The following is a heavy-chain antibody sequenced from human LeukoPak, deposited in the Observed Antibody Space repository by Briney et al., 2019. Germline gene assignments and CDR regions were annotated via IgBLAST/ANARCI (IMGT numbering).Heavy chain of an antibody. CDR3: AKDLAYYYDSSGYSISGFDC. V-gene: IGHV3-23*01. D-gene: IGHD3-22*01. J-gene: IGHJ4*02. Sequence: GGSLRLSCAASGFIFSSYATSWVRQAPGKGLEWVSAISGSGDSTYYADSLKGRFTISRDNSKNTLYLQMNSLRAEDTAVYYCAKDLAYYYDSSGYSISGFDCWGQGTLVTVSS. CDR2: ISGSGDST. CDR1: GFIFSSYA.